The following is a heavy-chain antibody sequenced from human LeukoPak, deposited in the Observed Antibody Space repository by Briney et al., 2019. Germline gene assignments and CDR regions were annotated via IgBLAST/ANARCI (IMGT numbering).Heavy chain of an antibody. CDR3: ARAVRVGARQGYFDY. CDR2: IIPILGIA. CDR1: GGTFSSYA. Sequence: SVKVSCKASGGTFSSYAISWVRQAPGQGLEWMGRIIPILGIANYAQKFQGRVTITADKSTSTAYMELSSLRSEDTAVYYCARAVRVGARQGYFDYWGQGTLVTVSS. V-gene: IGHV1-69*04. D-gene: IGHD1-26*01. J-gene: IGHJ4*02.